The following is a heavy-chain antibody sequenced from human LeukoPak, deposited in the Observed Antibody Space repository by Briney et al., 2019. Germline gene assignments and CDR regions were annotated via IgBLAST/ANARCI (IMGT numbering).Heavy chain of an antibody. CDR1: GGTFSSYT. J-gene: IGHJ6*04. CDR2: IIPIFGTA. D-gene: IGHD6-13*01. Sequence: SVKVSCKASGGTFSSYTISWVRQAPGQGIEWMGGIIPIFGTANYAQKFQGRVTITADKSTSTAFMELSSLRSEDTAVYYCARDSGSSWGLSGMDVWGKGTTVTVSS. CDR3: ARDSGSSWGLSGMDV. V-gene: IGHV1-69*06.